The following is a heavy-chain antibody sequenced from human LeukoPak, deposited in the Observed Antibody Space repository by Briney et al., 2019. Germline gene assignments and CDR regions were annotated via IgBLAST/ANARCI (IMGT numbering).Heavy chain of an antibody. CDR1: GGSISSYY. Sequence: SETLSLTCTVSGGSISSYYWSWIRQPPGKGLEWIGYIYYSGSTNYNLSLKSRVTISVDTSKNQFSLKLSSVTAADTAVYYCARGGSGSGWSSYYYYGMDVWGQGTTVTVSS. CDR2: IYYSGST. D-gene: IGHD6-19*01. J-gene: IGHJ6*02. V-gene: IGHV4-59*01. CDR3: ARGGSGSGWSSYYYYGMDV.